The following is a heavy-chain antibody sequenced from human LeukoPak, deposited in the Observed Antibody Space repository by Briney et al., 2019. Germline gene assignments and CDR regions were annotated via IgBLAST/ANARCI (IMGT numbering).Heavy chain of an antibody. CDR1: GYSFTSYW. V-gene: IGHV5-10-1*01. Sequence: GESLKTSCKGSGYSFTSYWISWVRQMPGKGLERMGRIDPSDSYTNYSPSFQGHVTISADKSISTAYLQWSSLKASDTAMYYCASITMVRGVMTGMDVWGKGTTVTVSS. D-gene: IGHD3-10*01. CDR2: IDPSDSYT. CDR3: ASITMVRGVMTGMDV. J-gene: IGHJ6*04.